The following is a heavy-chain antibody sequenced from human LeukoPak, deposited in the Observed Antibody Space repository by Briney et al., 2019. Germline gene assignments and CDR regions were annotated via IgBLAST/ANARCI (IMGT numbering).Heavy chain of an antibody. Sequence: GGSLRLSCAASGFSFGSYGIHWVRQTPGKGLEWVAVVSYDGSNKDYSDSVKGRFTISRDNSKSTVNLQMNSLRVEDTAVYYCAREMGSVYFDYWGQGTLVTVSS. CDR1: GFSFGSYG. J-gene: IGHJ4*02. V-gene: IGHV3-33*01. CDR3: AREMGSVYFDY. CDR2: VSYDGSNK. D-gene: IGHD3-10*01.